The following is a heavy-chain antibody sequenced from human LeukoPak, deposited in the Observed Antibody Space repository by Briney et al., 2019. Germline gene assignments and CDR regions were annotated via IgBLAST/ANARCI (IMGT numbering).Heavy chain of an antibody. V-gene: IGHV3-74*01. J-gene: IGHJ3*02. D-gene: IGHD1-26*01. CDR1: GFTFSSYW. CDR2: IKNDGSTT. Sequence: GGSLRLYCAASGFTFSSYWMHWVRQAPGKGLVWVSRIKNDGSTTGYADSVKGRFTISRDNAKNTLYLQMNSLRAEDTAVYYCARGGSPPEALGDAFDIWGQGTMVTVSS. CDR3: ARGGSPPEALGDAFDI.